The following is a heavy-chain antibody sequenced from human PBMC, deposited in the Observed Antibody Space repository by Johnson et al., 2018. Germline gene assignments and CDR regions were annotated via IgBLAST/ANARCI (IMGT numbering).Heavy chain of an antibody. CDR2: IWYDGSNK. CDR1: GFTFSNYV. CDR3: AVFRYCSSSSCYYYGINV. D-gene: IGHD2-2*01. J-gene: IGHJ6*02. Sequence: QVQLVQSGGGAVQPGRSLRLSCAASGFTFSNYVMHWVRQAPGKGLEWVAVIWYDGSNKYYADSVKGRFTISRDNSKNTLYLQMNSLRAEDTGVYYCAVFRYCSSSSCYYYGINVWGQGTTVTVSS. V-gene: IGHV3-33*01.